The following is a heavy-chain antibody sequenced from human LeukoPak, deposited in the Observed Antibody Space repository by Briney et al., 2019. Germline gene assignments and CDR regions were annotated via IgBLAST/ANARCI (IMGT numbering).Heavy chain of an antibody. J-gene: IGHJ6*02. CDR1: GYTVTSYD. CDR2: MNPNRGKT. V-gene: IGHV1-8*01. D-gene: IGHD4/OR15-4a*01. CDR3: ARKRLSHYYYAMDV. Sequence: ASVKVSCKGSGYTVTSYDINWVRQATGQGREGMGWMNPNRGKTGYAQKFQGRGRMTRNTSKRKAYMEVRSLRGEGTAVYYCARKRLSHYYYAMDVWGQGTPVTVSS.